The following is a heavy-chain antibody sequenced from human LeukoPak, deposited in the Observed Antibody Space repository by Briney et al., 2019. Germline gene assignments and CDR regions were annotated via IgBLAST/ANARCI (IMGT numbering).Heavy chain of an antibody. CDR3: ARDRDTIFGVVNNFDY. V-gene: IGHV3-23*01. J-gene: IGHJ4*02. Sequence: GGSLRLSCAASGFTFSSYGMSWVRQAPGKGLEWVSVISGSGDSTYYADSVKGRFTISRDNAKNSLYLQMNSLRAEDTAVYYCARDRDTIFGVVNNFDYWGQGTLVTVSS. D-gene: IGHD3-3*01. CDR2: ISGSGDST. CDR1: GFTFSSYG.